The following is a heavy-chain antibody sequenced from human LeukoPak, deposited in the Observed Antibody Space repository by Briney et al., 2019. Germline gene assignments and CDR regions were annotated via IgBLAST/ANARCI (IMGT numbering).Heavy chain of an antibody. CDR3: ARGTGYCSTTTCYGAPEYFQY. V-gene: IGHV1-2*02. D-gene: IGHD2-2*03. CDR1: GYTFTGYY. J-gene: IGHJ1*01. Sequence: ASVKVSCKASGYTFTGYYMHWVRQAPGQGLECIGWINVNSGGTNYAQKLQGRVTMTRDTSISTAYMELSRLTSDDTAIYYCARGTGYCSTTTCYGAPEYFQYWGQGTLVTASS. CDR2: INVNSGGT.